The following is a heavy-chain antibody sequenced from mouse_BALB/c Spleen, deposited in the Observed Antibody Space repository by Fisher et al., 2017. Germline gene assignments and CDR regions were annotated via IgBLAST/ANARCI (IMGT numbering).Heavy chain of an antibody. Sequence: RFTISRDNAKNTLYLQMSSLRSEDTAMYYCAREAGYYYAMDYWGQGTSVTVSS. J-gene: IGHJ4*01. V-gene: IGHV5-9*04. CDR3: AREAGYYYAMDY.